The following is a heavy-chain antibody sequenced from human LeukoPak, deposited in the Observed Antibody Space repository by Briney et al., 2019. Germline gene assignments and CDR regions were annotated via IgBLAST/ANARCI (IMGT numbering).Heavy chain of an antibody. CDR2: IYHSGSP. CDR3: ARVDTAKHTDY. CDR1: GGSISSNNW. D-gene: IGHD5-18*01. J-gene: IGHJ4*02. Sequence: SGTLSLTCAVSGGSISSNNWWGWVRQPPGKGLEWIGEIYHSGSPNYNPSLKSRVTISVDTSKNQFSLKLSSVTAADTAVYYCARVDTAKHTDYWGQGTLVTVSS. V-gene: IGHV4-4*02.